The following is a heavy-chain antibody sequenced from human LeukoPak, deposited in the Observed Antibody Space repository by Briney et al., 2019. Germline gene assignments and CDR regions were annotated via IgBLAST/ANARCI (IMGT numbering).Heavy chain of an antibody. D-gene: IGHD6-19*01. CDR1: GGSFSGYY. J-gene: IGHJ6*03. Sequence: PSETLSLTCAVYGGSFSGYYWSWIRQPPGKGLEWIGEINHSGSTNYNPSLKSRVTISVGTSKNHFSLKLSSVTAADTAVYYCARPNLKTDSSGWYARDYYYMDVWGKGTTVTISS. CDR2: INHSGST. V-gene: IGHV4-34*01. CDR3: ARPNLKTDSSGWYARDYYYMDV.